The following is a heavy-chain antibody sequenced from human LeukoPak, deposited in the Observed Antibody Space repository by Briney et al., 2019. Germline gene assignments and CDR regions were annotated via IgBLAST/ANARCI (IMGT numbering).Heavy chain of an antibody. CDR3: ARGEDYYDSSGYLRAFDI. V-gene: IGHV3-21*01. Sequence: GGSLRLSCAASGFTFSDYAMTWVRQAPGKGLEWVSSISGTGTYIYYADSVKGRFTISRDNAKNSLYLQMNSLRAEDTAVYYCARGEDYYDSSGYLRAFDIWGQGTMVTVSS. D-gene: IGHD3-22*01. CDR2: ISGTGTYI. CDR1: GFTFSDYA. J-gene: IGHJ3*02.